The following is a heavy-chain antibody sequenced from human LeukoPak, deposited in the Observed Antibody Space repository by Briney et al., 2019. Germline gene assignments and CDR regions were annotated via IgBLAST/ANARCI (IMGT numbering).Heavy chain of an antibody. CDR1: GGSINSYY. CDR3: ARTTTTFDD. D-gene: IGHD4-11*01. CDR2: VSDTGST. J-gene: IGHJ4*01. V-gene: IGHV4-59*01. Sequence: PSETLSLTCTVSGGSINSYYWSWIRQPPGKGLEWIGYVSDTGSTNYNPSLKSRVTISVDTPKNQFYLKLTSVTAADTAVYYCARTTTTFDDWGHGTLVTVSS.